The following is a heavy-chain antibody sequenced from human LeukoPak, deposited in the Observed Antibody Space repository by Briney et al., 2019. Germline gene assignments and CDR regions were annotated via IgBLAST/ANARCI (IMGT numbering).Heavy chain of an antibody. Sequence: PGRSLRLSCAASGFTFSDYGMHWVRQAPGKGLEWVGRIKSKTDGGTTDYAAPVKGRFTISRDDSKNTLYLQMNSLKTEDTAVYYCTTDPSSIVSINDYYYYGMDVWGQGTTVTVSS. CDR1: GFTFSDYG. V-gene: IGHV3-15*01. CDR2: IKSKTDGGTT. J-gene: IGHJ6*02. CDR3: TTDPSSIVSINDYYYYGMDV. D-gene: IGHD3-16*02.